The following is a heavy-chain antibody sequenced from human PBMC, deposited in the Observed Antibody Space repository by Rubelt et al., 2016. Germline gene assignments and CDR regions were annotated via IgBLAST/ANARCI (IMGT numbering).Heavy chain of an antibody. D-gene: IGHD6-13*01. CDR2: INTNTGNP. CDR1: GYTFTSYA. V-gene: IGHV7-4-1*02. J-gene: IGHJ5*02. Sequence: KVSCKASGYTFTSYAMNWVRQAPGQGLEWMGWINTNTGNPTYAQGFTGRFVFSLDTSVSTAYLQISSLKAEDTAVYYCARDLDIKQQLFAGQCWFDPWGQGTLVTISS. CDR3: ARDLDIKQQLFAGQCWFDP.